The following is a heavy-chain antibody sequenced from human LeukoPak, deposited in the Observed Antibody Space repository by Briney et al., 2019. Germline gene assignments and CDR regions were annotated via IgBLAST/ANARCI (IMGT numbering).Heavy chain of an antibody. CDR2: INLSGGST. Sequence: GASVKVSCKASGYTFTSYAMNWVRQAPGQGLEWMGIINLSGGSTSYAQKFQGRVTMTRDTSTSTVYMELSSLRSEDTAVYYCARGPITTRSHFDYWGQGTLVTVSS. CDR1: GYTFTSYA. J-gene: IGHJ4*02. D-gene: IGHD3-22*01. CDR3: ARGPITTRSHFDY. V-gene: IGHV1-46*01.